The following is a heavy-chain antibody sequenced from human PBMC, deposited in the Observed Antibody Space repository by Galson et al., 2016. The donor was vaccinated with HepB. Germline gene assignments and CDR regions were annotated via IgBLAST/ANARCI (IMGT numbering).Heavy chain of an antibody. J-gene: IGHJ4*02. V-gene: IGHV4-59*01. CDR2: IHYSGSS. D-gene: IGHD3-22*01. CDR1: DDSISNYY. CDR3: ARARTFYYGNSGSYYFDY. Sequence: SETLSLTCTVSDDSISNYYWNWIRQPPGKGLEWIGYIHYSGSSKCNPPLKSRVTMSVDTYPKQISLRLSSVTAADTAVYFCARARTFYYGNSGSYYFDYWGQGTLVTVSS.